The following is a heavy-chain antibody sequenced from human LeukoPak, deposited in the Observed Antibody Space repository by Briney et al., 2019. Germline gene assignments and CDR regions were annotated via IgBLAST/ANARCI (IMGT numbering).Heavy chain of an antibody. J-gene: IGHJ1*01. V-gene: IGHV3-15*01. D-gene: IGHD3-22*01. Sequence: PGGSLRLSCAASGFSFSNAWISWVRQAPGKGLEWVGRIKSKTEGGTTDYAAPVKGRFTISRDDSKNTLYLQMNSLKTEDTAVYYCATSDVVVTSVIYFQHWGQGTLVTVSS. CDR1: GFSFSNAW. CDR2: IKSKTEGGTT. CDR3: ATSDVVVTSVIYFQH.